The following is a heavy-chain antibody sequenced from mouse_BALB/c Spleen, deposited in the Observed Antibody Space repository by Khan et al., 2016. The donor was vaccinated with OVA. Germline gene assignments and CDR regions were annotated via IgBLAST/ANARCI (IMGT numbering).Heavy chain of an antibody. CDR3: AREWGAWFPY. CDR1: GYTFTDYN. CDR2: IYPGSNNT. Sequence: VQLQQSGAELARPGASVKLSCKASGYTFTDYNINWVKQRTGQGLEWIGEIYPGSNNTYYNEKFKGKATLTADKSSSTAYMQLSSLTSEDSAVYLCAREWGAWFPYGGQGTLVTVSA. V-gene: IGHV1-77*01. J-gene: IGHJ3*01.